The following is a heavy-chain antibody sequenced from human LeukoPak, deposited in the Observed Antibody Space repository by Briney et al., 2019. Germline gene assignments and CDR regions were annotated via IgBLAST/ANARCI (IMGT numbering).Heavy chain of an antibody. CDR3: AMPKDSSGYYYEYYYYGMDV. CDR2: IIPIFGTA. J-gene: IGHJ6*02. V-gene: IGHV1-69*13. Sequence: PRASVKVSCKASGGTFSSYAISWVRQAPGQGLEWMGGIIPIFGTANYAQKFQGRVTITADESTSTAYMELSSLRSEDTAVYYCAMPKDSSGYYYEYYYYGMDVWGQGTTVTVSS. CDR1: GGTFSSYA. D-gene: IGHD3-22*01.